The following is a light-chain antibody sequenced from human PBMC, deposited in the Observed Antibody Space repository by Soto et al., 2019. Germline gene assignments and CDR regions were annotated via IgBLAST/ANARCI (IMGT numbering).Light chain of an antibody. CDR2: GAS. V-gene: IGKV3-20*01. CDR3: QHYDRSVPIT. J-gene: IGKJ5*01. CDR1: QSVNSAN. Sequence: EFVLTQARGTLSLSQGEGVTLSCRASQSVNSANLAWYQQKPGQAPRLLMYGASVRATGIPDRFSGGGSGTDFTLTISRLEPEDFAVYYCQHYDRSVPITFGQGTRLEIK.